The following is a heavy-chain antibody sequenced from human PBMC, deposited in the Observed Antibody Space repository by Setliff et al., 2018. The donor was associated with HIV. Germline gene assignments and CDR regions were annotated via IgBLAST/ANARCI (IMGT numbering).Heavy chain of an antibody. CDR3: ARVLGYCSSTSCYRGAYYGMDV. V-gene: IGHV3-74*01. CDR2: INSDGSST. J-gene: IGHJ6*02. D-gene: IGHD2-2*02. CDR1: GFTFSSYW. Sequence: GSLRLSCAASGFTFSSYWMHWVRQAPGKGLVWVSRINSDGSSTSYADSVKGRFTISRDNAKNTLYLQTNSLRAEDTAVYYCARVLGYCSSTSCYRGAYYGMDVWGQGTTVTVSS.